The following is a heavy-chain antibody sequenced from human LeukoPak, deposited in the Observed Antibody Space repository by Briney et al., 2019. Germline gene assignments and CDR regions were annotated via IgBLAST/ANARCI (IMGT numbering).Heavy chain of an antibody. D-gene: IGHD1-20*01. J-gene: IGHJ4*02. V-gene: IGHV1-69*01. CDR3: ASSALITGTTGYFDY. Sequence: SVKVSCKASGGTFSSYAISWVRQAPGQGLEWMGGIIPIFGTANYAQKFQGRVTITADESTSTAYMELSSLRSEDTAVYYCASSALITGTTGYFDYWGQGTLVTVSS. CDR2: IIPIFGTA. CDR1: GGTFSSYA.